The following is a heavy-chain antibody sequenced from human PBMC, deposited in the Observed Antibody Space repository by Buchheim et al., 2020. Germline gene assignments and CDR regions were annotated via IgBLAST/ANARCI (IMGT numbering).Heavy chain of an antibody. CDR1: GFTFSIFA. CDR3: ARGSYYDSSGSTGFDY. CDR2: IWYDGSNK. D-gene: IGHD3-22*01. Sequence: VQLLESGGGLVQPGGSLRLSCAASGFTFSIFAMSWVRRAPGKGLEWVAVIWYDGSNKYYADSVKGRFTISRDNSKNTRYLQMNSLRAEDTAVYYCARGSYYDSSGSTGFDYWGQGTL. J-gene: IGHJ4*02. V-gene: IGHV3-33*08.